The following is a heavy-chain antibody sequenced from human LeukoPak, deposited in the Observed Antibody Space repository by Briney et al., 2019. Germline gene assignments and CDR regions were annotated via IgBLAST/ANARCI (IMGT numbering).Heavy chain of an antibody. CDR1: GGTFSSYA. Sequence: ASVKVSCKASGGTFSSYAISWVRQATGQGLEWMGWMNPNSGNTGYAQKFQVRVTMTRNTSISTAYMELSSLRSEDTAVYYCARGINWGASRHMDVWGRGPRSPSP. J-gene: IGHJ6*03. V-gene: IGHV1-8*02. CDR2: MNPNSGNT. CDR3: ARGINWGASRHMDV. D-gene: IGHD7-27*01.